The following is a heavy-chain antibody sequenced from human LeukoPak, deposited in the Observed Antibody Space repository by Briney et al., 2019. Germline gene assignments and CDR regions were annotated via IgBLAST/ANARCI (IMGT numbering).Heavy chain of an antibody. CDR1: GFTFSRYW. CDR2: MKQDGSEK. V-gene: IGHV3-7*01. CDR3: ARDLTGEGVGAFDI. Sequence: KPGGSLRLXCAASGFTFSRYWMTWVRQAPGKGLEWVAHMKQDGSEKYYVDSVKGRFTISRDNDKTSLYLQMSSLRAEDTAVYYCARDLTGEGVGAFDIWGQGTMVTVSS. D-gene: IGHD7-27*01. J-gene: IGHJ3*02.